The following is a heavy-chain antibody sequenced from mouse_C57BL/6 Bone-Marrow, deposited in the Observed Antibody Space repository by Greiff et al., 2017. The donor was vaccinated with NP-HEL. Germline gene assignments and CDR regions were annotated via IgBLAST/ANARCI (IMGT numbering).Heavy chain of an antibody. CDR3: ARRVYYGNYGFAY. J-gene: IGHJ3*01. CDR1: GFTFSDYY. V-gene: IGHV5-12*01. Sequence: EVQLVESGGGLVQPGGSLKLSCAASGFTFSDYYMYLVRQTPEKRLEWVAYISNGGGSTYYPDTVKGRFTISRDNAKNTLYLQMSRLKSEDTAMYYCARRVYYGNYGFAYWGQGTLVTVSA. D-gene: IGHD2-1*01. CDR2: ISNGGGST.